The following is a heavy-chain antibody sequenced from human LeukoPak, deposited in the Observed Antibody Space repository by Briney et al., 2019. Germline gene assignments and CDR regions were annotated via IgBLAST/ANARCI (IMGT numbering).Heavy chain of an antibody. J-gene: IGHJ4*02. Sequence: GGSLRLSCAASGFTVSSNYMSWVRQAPGKGLEWVSSISSSSSYIYYADSVKGRFTISRDNAKNSLYLQMNSLRAEDTAVYYCAREDTTYSYDKNMVTLDYWGQGTLVTVSS. CDR3: AREDTTYSYDKNMVTLDY. CDR1: GFTVSSNY. V-gene: IGHV3-21*01. CDR2: ISSSSSYI. D-gene: IGHD5-18*01.